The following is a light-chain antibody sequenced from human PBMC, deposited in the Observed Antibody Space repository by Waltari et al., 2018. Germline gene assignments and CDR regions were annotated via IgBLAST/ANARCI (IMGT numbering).Light chain of an antibody. CDR3: QKYERLPAT. J-gene: IGKJ1*01. CDR1: QSVSRA. CDR2: DAS. V-gene: IGKV3-20*01. Sequence: ATPPCRASQSVSRALVWYQQKPGQAPRLLIYDASRRAPGIPDRFSGSGSGTDFSLTISRLEPEDFAVYYCQKYERLPATFGQGTKVEIK.